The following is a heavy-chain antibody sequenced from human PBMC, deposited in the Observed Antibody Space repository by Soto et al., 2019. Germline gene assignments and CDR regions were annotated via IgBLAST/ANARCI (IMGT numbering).Heavy chain of an antibody. D-gene: IGHD3-9*01. V-gene: IGHV3-13*01. CDR1: GFTLSSYD. Sequence: EVQLVESGGGLVQPGGSLRLSCAASGFTLSSYDIHWVRQATGEGLAWVSGIGSGGDTHYADSVQGRFIISREDGKNSLYLQMNNLRVGDTAVYYCTIKPPPTGMEVWGQGATVTVSS. J-gene: IGHJ6*02. CDR3: TIKPPPTGMEV. CDR2: IGSGGDT.